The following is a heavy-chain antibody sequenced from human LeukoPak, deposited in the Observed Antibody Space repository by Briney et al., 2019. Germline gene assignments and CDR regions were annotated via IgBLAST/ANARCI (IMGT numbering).Heavy chain of an antibody. Sequence: GESLKISCKGSGYSFTSYWVGWVRQMPGKGLEGMGIINPGDSDPRYSPSFQGQVTMSADKSISTAYLQWSSLKASDTAMYYCARLISPYSSGWKFDYWGQGTLVTVSS. CDR2: INPGDSDP. J-gene: IGHJ4*02. CDR1: GYSFTSYW. D-gene: IGHD6-19*01. CDR3: ARLISPYSSGWKFDY. V-gene: IGHV5-51*01.